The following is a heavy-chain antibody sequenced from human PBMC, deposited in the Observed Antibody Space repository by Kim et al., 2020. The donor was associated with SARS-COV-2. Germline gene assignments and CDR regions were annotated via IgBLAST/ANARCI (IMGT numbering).Heavy chain of an antibody. Sequence: SETLSLTCAVSGGSISSSNWWSWVRQPPGKGLEWIGEIYHSGSTNYNPSLKSRVTISVDKSKNQFSLKLSSVTAADTAVYYCARHSSGYYLQGAFDIWGQGTMVTVSS. J-gene: IGHJ3*02. CDR1: GGSISSSNW. D-gene: IGHD3-22*01. CDR2: IYHSGST. CDR3: ARHSSGYYLQGAFDI. V-gene: IGHV4-4*02.